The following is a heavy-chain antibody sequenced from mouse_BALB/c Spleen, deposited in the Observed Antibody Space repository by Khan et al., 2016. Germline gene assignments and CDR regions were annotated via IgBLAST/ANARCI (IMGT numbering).Heavy chain of an antibody. J-gene: IGHJ1*01. CDR3: ARYRYYYGSSRYFDV. Sequence: QIQLVQSGPELKKPGKTVKISCKASGYTFTNYGMNWVKQAPGKGLKWMGWINTYSGESTYADDFKGRFAFSLETSANTASLQINNLNTEDTATSFCARYRYYYGSSRYFDVWGAGTTVTVSS. CDR1: GYTFTNYG. V-gene: IGHV9-3-1*01. CDR2: INTYSGES. D-gene: IGHD1-1*01.